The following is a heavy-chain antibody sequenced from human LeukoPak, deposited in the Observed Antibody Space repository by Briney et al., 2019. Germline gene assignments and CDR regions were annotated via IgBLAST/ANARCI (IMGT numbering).Heavy chain of an antibody. V-gene: IGHV4-34*01. D-gene: IGHD2-15*01. J-gene: IGHJ6*03. CDR1: GGSFSGYY. CDR2: INHSGST. CDR3: ARVPSGYCSGGSCYPSSYYYYMDV. Sequence: SETLPLTCAVYGGSFSGYYWSWIRQPPGKGLEWIGEINHSGSTNYNPSLKSRVTISVDTSKNQFSLKLSSVTAADTAVYYCARVPSGYCSGGSCYPSSYYYYMDVWGKGTTVTISS.